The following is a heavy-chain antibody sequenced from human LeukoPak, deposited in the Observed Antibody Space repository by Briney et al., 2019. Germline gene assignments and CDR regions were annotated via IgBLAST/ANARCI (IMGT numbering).Heavy chain of an antibody. CDR1: GFTFNTYT. V-gene: IGHV3-48*04. CDR3: AREAPTYYYYYGMDV. D-gene: IGHD4-17*01. J-gene: IGHJ6*02. Sequence: GGSLRLSCAASGFTFNTYTMNWVRQAPGKGLEWVSYISGSSGIIDYADSVRGRFTISRDNAKNSLYLQMNSLRAEGTAVYYCAREAPTYYYYYGMDVWGQGTTVTVSS. CDR2: ISGSSGII.